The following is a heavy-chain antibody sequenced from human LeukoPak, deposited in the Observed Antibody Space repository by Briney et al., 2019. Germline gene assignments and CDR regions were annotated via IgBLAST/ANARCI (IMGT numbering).Heavy chain of an antibody. J-gene: IGHJ3*01. CDR2: ISSTTGRII. D-gene: IGHD3-10*01. Sequence: PGGSLRLSCAASGFTFSDYYMTWIRQAPGKGLEWLSYISSTTGRIIYYADSVKGRFTISRDNTKNSLFLQMVSLRVEDTAVYYCARYYSDALDVWGQGTVVTVSS. V-gene: IGHV3-11*04. CDR1: GFTFSDYY. CDR3: ARYYSDALDV.